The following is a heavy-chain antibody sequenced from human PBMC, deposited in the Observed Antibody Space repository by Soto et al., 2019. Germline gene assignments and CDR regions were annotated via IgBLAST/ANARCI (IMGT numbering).Heavy chain of an antibody. Sequence: PGGSLRLSCAASGFTFSSYSMNWVRQAPGKGLEWVSSISSSSSYIYYADSVKGRFTISRDNAKNSLYLQMNSLRAEDTAVYYCARVEGRSSWYSAHFTVGYFDYWGQGTLVTVSS. CDR1: GFTFSSYS. CDR3: ARVEGRSSWYSAHFTVGYFDY. CDR2: ISSSSSYI. D-gene: IGHD6-13*01. J-gene: IGHJ4*02. V-gene: IGHV3-21*01.